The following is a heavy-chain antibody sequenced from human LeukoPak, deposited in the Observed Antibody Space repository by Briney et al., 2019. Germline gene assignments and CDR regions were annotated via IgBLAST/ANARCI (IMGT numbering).Heavy chain of an antibody. J-gene: IGHJ3*02. CDR3: ARGGLWFESRNDAFDI. CDR1: GGSISSYY. V-gene: IGHV4-59*01. CDR2: IYYSGST. D-gene: IGHD5-18*01. Sequence: PSETLSLTCTVSGGSISSYYWSWIRQPPGKGLEWIGYIYYSGSTKYNPSLKSRVTISVDTSKNKFSLKLSSVTAADTAVYYCARGGLWFESRNDAFDIWGQGTMVTVSS.